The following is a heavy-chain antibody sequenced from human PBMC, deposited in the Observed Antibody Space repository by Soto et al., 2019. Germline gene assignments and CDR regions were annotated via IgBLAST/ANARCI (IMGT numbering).Heavy chain of an antibody. CDR2: INSDGSST. Sequence: EVQLVESGGGLVQPGGSLRLSCAASGFTFSSYWMHWVRQAPGKGLVWVSRINSDGSSTSYADSVKGRFTISTDNAKNTLYLQMNSLRAEDTAVYYCAREGYDILAGYYALFDYWGQGTLVTVSS. CDR1: GFTFSSYW. V-gene: IGHV3-74*01. CDR3: AREGYDILAGYYALFDY. D-gene: IGHD3-9*01. J-gene: IGHJ4*02.